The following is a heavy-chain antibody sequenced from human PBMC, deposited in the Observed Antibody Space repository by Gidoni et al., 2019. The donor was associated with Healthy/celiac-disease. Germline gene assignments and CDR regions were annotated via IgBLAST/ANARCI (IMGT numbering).Heavy chain of an antibody. J-gene: IGHJ5*02. V-gene: IGHV1-8*01. D-gene: IGHD2-2*02. CDR1: EYTFTSYD. Sequence: QGQLLQPGSEVTKPGAWEKVSCTASEYTFTSYDNNWVRQATGQVLAWMGWMNPNRGNTGYAKKFQGRATMTTNTSMSTAYMELSSLRSADTAVYYCARGGGYKRFDPWGQGTLVTVSS. CDR2: MNPNRGNT. CDR3: ARGGGYKRFDP.